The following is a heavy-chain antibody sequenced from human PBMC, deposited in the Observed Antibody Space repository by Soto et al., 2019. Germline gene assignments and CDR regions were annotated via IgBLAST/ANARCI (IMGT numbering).Heavy chain of an antibody. CDR3: AKDSYSSGWSDLMAYYYYYGMDV. Sequence: GGSLRLSCAASGFTFSSYAMSWVRQAPGKGLEWVSAISGSGGSTYYADSVKGRFTISRDNSKNTLYLQMNSLRAEDTAVYYCAKDSYSSGWSDLMAYYYYYGMDVWGQGTTVTVSS. CDR1: GFTFSSYA. D-gene: IGHD6-19*01. J-gene: IGHJ6*02. V-gene: IGHV3-23*01. CDR2: ISGSGGST.